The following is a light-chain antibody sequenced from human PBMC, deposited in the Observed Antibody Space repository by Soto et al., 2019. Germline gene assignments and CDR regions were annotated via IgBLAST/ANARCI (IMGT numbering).Light chain of an antibody. V-gene: IGKV3-20*01. Sequence: EIVLTQSPATLSVSPGDRATLSCRASQSVNSNLAWYHLKPGQPPRLLIYGASNRATDIPARFSGSGSGTDFALTISRVEPEDFAIYFCQQYGSSPGTFGQGTKVDIK. J-gene: IGKJ1*01. CDR1: QSVNSN. CDR2: GAS. CDR3: QQYGSSPGT.